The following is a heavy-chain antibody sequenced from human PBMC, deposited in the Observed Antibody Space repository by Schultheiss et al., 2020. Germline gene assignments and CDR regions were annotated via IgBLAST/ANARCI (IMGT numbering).Heavy chain of an antibody. CDR1: GFTFSSYD. D-gene: IGHD3-3*01. V-gene: IGHV3-48*03. J-gene: IGHJ4*02. CDR3: ATSAILGVAFDH. CDR2: ISRRGDTI. Sequence: GESLKIACVGSGFTFSSYDMNWLRQAPGKGLEWVSYISRRGDTIHYADSVKGQFTVSRDNPKNSLYLQMSSLRAEDTAVYYCATSAILGVAFDHWGQGTLVTVSA.